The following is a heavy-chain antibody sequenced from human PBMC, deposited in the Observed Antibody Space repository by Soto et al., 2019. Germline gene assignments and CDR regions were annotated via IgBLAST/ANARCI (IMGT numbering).Heavy chain of an antibody. CDR1: GGPISSYN. V-gene: IGHV4-59*01. D-gene: IGHD6-13*01. CDR2: IYYSGIT. Sequence: QVKLQESAPGLVKPSETLSLTCTVSGGPISSYNWSWIRQPPGKGLEWTGYIYYSGITNYNPSRMSRFTISVDTSKNQFSLKLSSVTAADTAVYYCARGYSSSWYGKHEGPFDYWGQGTLVTVSS. J-gene: IGHJ4*02. CDR3: ARGYSSSWYGKHEGPFDY.